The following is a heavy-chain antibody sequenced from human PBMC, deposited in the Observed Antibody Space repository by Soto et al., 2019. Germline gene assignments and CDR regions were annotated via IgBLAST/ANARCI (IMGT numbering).Heavy chain of an antibody. CDR3: AKDGYYDLDMDV. CDR1: GFTLSNYA. Sequence: GGSLRLSCAASGFTLSNYAMSWVRQAPGKGLEWVSASSGSGGSTYYANSVKGRFTISRDNSKNTLYLQLNSLSAEDTAVYYCAKDGYYDLDMDVWGQGTTVTVSS. J-gene: IGHJ6*02. CDR2: SSGSGGST. V-gene: IGHV3-23*01.